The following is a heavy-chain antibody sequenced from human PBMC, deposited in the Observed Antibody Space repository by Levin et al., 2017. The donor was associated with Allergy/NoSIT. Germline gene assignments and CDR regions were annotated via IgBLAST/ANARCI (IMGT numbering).Heavy chain of an antibody. CDR3: STYSSSWYYFDY. CDR1: GITFSNAW. Sequence: GESLKISCAASGITFSNAWMSWARQAPGKGLEWVGRIKSKTDGGTTEYAAPVKGRFTISRDDSKNTLYLQMNSLKTEDTAVYFCSTYSSSWYYFDYWGQGTLVTVSS. D-gene: IGHD6-13*01. V-gene: IGHV3-15*01. CDR2: IKSKTDGGTT. J-gene: IGHJ4*02.